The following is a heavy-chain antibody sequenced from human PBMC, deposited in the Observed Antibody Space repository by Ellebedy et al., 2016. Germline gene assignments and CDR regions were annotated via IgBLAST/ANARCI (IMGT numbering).Heavy chain of an antibody. CDR2: ISWNSITI. CDR1: GFTFDDYA. D-gene: IGHD4-17*01. CDR3: AKDRDDAGDYVFDS. Sequence: SLKISXVASGFTFDDYAMHWVRQVPWKGLEWVSGISWNSITIDYADSVKGRFTISRDNPKNTLYLQMSSLRVEDTAVYYCAKDRDDAGDYVFDSWGQGTLVTVSS. J-gene: IGHJ4*02. V-gene: IGHV3-9*01.